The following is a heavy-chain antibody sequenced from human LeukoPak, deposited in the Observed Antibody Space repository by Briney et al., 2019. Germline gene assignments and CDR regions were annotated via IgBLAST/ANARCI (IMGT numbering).Heavy chain of an antibody. CDR3: AKDRGYSYGYYDY. Sequence: GGSLRLSCAASGFTFSDHYMQWVRQAPGKGLEWVAFIRYDGSNKYYADSVKGRFTISRDNSKNTLYLQMNSLRAEDTAVYYCAKDRGYSYGYYDYWGQGTLVTVSS. CDR2: IRYDGSNK. V-gene: IGHV3-30*02. CDR1: GFTFSDHY. J-gene: IGHJ4*02. D-gene: IGHD5-18*01.